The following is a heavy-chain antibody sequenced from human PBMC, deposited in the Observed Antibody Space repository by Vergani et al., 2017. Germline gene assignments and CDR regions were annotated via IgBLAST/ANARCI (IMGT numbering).Heavy chain of an antibody. CDR3: AKDIEMATIWGAFDI. V-gene: IGHV3-43*02. CDR2: ISGDGGST. J-gene: IGHJ3*02. D-gene: IGHD5-24*01. CDR1: GFTFDDYA. Sequence: EVQLVESGGGVVQPGGSLRLSCAASGFTFDDYAMHWVRQAPGKGLEWVSLISGDGGSTYYADSVKGRFTISRDNSKNSLYLQMNSLRTEDTALYYCAKDIEMATIWGAFDIWGQGTMVTVSS.